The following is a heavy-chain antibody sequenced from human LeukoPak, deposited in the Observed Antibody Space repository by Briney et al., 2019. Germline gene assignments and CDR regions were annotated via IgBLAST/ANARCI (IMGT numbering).Heavy chain of an antibody. D-gene: IGHD3-10*01. J-gene: IGHJ4*02. CDR3: ARSYGFLDY. V-gene: IGHV1-69*05. CDR2: IIPIFGTA. Sequence: GASVKVSCKASGGTFSSYAISWVRQAPGQGLEWMGGIIPIFGTANYAQKFQGRVTMTRDTSTSTVYMELSSLRSEDTAVYYCARSYGFLDYWGQGTLVTVSS. CDR1: GGTFSSYA.